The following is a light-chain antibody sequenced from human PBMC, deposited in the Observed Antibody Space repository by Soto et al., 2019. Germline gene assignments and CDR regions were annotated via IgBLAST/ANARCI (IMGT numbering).Light chain of an antibody. Sequence: QYVVTQEPSRTVSPGGTVTLTCGSITGTVTTGHAPYWFQQKPGQAPRTLIYETTNRHSWTPARFSGSLLGGKAALTLSGAQPEDEAEYYCLLSYSGARVFGGGTKLTVL. CDR2: ETT. CDR1: TGTVTTGHA. V-gene: IGLV7-46*01. J-gene: IGLJ2*01. CDR3: LLSYSGARV.